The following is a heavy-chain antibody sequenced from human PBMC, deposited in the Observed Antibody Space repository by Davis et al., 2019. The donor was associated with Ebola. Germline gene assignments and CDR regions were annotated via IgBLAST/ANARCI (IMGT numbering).Heavy chain of an antibody. V-gene: IGHV1-8*01. CDR3: ARLNYHYYGMDV. CDR1: GYTFTSYD. Sequence: AASVKVSCKAFGYTFTSYDINWVRQATGQGLEWMGWMNPNSGNTGYAQKFQGRVTMTRNTSISTAYMELSSLRSEDTAVYYCARLNYHYYGMDVWGKGTTVTVSS. J-gene: IGHJ6*04. CDR2: MNPNSGNT.